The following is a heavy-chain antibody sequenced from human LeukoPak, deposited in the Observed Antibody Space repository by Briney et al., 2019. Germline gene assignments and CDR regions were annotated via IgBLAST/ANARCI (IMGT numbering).Heavy chain of an antibody. Sequence: ASVKVSCKTSGYRFTGYYMHWVRQAPGQGLEWMGWINPKSGDPIYVQRFQGRVTLTRDTSIDTVYLELSSLKSDDTAVYYCARDPGHDTSNYGGLDFWGQGTLVTVSS. CDR1: GYRFTGYY. CDR2: INPKSGDP. J-gene: IGHJ4*02. V-gene: IGHV1-2*02. CDR3: ARDPGHDTSNYGGLDF. D-gene: IGHD4-11*01.